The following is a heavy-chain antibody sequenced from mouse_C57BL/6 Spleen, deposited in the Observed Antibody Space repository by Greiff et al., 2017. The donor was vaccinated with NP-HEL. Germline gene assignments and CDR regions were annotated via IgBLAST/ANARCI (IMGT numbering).Heavy chain of an antibody. Sequence: EVKLVESGGGLVQPGGSLKLSCAASGFTFSDYGMAWVRQAPRKGPEWVAFISNLAYSIYYADTVTGRFTISRENAKNTLYLEMSSLRSEDTAMYYCARDSSGYAYWGQGTLVTVSA. CDR1: GFTFSDYG. CDR3: ARDSSGYAY. D-gene: IGHD3-2*02. CDR2: ISNLAYSI. V-gene: IGHV5-15*01. J-gene: IGHJ3*01.